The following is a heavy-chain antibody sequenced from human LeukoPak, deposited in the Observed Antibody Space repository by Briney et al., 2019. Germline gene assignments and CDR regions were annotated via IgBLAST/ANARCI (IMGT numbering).Heavy chain of an antibody. CDR1: GFTFSSYS. V-gene: IGHV3-48*01. CDR3: ARGDLNWFDP. D-gene: IGHD3/OR15-3a*01. Sequence: GGSLRLSCAASGFTFSSYSMNWVRQAPGKGLEWVSYITFSSSIIYYADSVRGRFTISRDNAKNSLYLQMNSLRAEDTAVYYCARGDLNWFDPWGQGTLVTVSS. CDR2: ITFSSSII. J-gene: IGHJ5*02.